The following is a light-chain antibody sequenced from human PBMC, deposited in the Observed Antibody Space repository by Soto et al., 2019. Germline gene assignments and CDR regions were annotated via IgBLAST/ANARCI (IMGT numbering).Light chain of an antibody. Sequence: EIVLTQSPGTLSLSPGERATLSGRASQSVSNNYLAWYQQKSGQAPRLLIYGVSTRATGTPDRFSGSGSGTEFTLTIRRLEPEDFAVYFCQHYVYPQWTFGPGTKVDIK. J-gene: IGKJ1*01. CDR2: GVS. CDR3: QHYVYPQWT. V-gene: IGKV3-20*01. CDR1: QSVSNNY.